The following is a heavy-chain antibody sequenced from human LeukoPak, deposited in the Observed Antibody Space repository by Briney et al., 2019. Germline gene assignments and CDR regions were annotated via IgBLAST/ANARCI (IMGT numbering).Heavy chain of an antibody. CDR1: GFTFSTYS. J-gene: IGHJ4*02. CDR2: ISNSGTTV. V-gene: IGHV3-48*01. CDR3: ARGGYSSSWYGLY. Sequence: GGSLRLSCAASGFTFSTYSINWLRPAPGKGLEWVSYISNSGTTVYYADSVRGRFTISRDNAKNSLYLQMNSLRAEDTAVYYCARGGYSSSWYGLYWGQGTLVSVSS. D-gene: IGHD6-19*01.